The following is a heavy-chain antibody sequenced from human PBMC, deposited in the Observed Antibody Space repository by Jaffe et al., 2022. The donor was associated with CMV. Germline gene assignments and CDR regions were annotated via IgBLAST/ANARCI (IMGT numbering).Heavy chain of an antibody. CDR2: IRGSGDNT. CDR1: GFTFSSYA. CDR3: AKVGGDIVVVPAAINYYYYYYYVDV. D-gene: IGHD2-2*02. J-gene: IGHJ6*03. Sequence: EVQLVESGGGLVQPGGSLRLSCAASGFTFSSYAMSWVRQAPGKGLEWVSAIRGSGDNTYYADSVKGRFTISRDNSKNTLYLQMNSLRAEDTAVYYCAKVGGDIVVVPAAINYYYYYYYVDVWGKGTTVTVSS. V-gene: IGHV3-23*04.